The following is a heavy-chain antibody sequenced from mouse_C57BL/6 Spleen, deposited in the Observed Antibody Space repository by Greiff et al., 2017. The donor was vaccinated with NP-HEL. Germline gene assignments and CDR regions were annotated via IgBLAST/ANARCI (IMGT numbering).Heavy chain of an antibody. CDR2: IHPNSGST. Sequence: QVQLQQPGAELVKPGASVKLSCKASGYTFTSYWMHWVKQRPGQGLEWIGMIHPNSGSTNYNEKFKSKATLTVDKSSSTAYMQLSSLTSEDSAVYYCARGHYGNFPVSSWFAYWGQGTLVTVSA. CDR1: GYTFTSYW. D-gene: IGHD2-1*01. V-gene: IGHV1-64*01. CDR3: ARGHYGNFPVSSWFAY. J-gene: IGHJ3*01.